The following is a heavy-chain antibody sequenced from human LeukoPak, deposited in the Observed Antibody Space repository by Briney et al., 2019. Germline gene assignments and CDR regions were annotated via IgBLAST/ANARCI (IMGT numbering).Heavy chain of an antibody. Sequence: SETLSLTCTVSGGSISSYYWSWIRQPPGKGLEWIGYIYYSGSTNYNHSLKSRVTISVDTSKNQFSLKLSSVTAADTAVYYCARDSLGYCSGGSCYDYYYYYGMDVWGQGTTVTVSS. CDR1: GGSISSYY. CDR2: IYYSGST. J-gene: IGHJ6*02. V-gene: IGHV4-59*01. D-gene: IGHD2-15*01. CDR3: ARDSLGYCSGGSCYDYYYYYGMDV.